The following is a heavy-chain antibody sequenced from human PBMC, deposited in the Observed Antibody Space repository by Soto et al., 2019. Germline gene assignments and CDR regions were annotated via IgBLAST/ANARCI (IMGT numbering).Heavy chain of an antibody. D-gene: IGHD3-22*01. J-gene: IGHJ4*02. Sequence: GESLKISCKGSGYSFTSYWIGWVRQMPGKGLEWMGIIYPGDSDTRYSPSFQGQVTISADKSISTAYLQWSSLKASDTAMYYCARQPYYYDSSGYSASYFDYWGQGTLVTVSS. CDR2: IYPGDSDT. CDR3: ARQPYYYDSSGYSASYFDY. V-gene: IGHV5-51*01. CDR1: GYSFTSYW.